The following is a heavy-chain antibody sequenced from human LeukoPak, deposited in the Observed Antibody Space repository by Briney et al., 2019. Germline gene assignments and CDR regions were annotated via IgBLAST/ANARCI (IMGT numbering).Heavy chain of an antibody. D-gene: IGHD3-10*01. CDR3: ARVPDGSGSYRRYWYFDL. CDR2: ISAYNGNT. Sequence: ASVKVSCKASGYTFTSYGISWVRQAPGQGLEWMGWISAYNGNTNYAQKLQGSVTMTTDTSTSTAYMELRSLRSDDTAVYYCARVPDGSGSYRRYWYFDLWGRGTLVTVSS. V-gene: IGHV1-18*01. J-gene: IGHJ2*01. CDR1: GYTFTSYG.